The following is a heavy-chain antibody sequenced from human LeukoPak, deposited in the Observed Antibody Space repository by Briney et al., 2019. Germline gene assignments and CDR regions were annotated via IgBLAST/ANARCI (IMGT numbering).Heavy chain of an antibody. CDR2: ISSSGSTI. CDR3: AKDFCSGGSCYSGSDH. V-gene: IGHV3-11*01. CDR1: GFTFSDYY. D-gene: IGHD2-15*01. Sequence: PGGSLRLSCAASGFTFSDYYMSWIRQAPGKGLEWVSYISSSGSTIYYADSVKGRFTISRDNSKNTLYLQMNSLRAEDTAVYYCAKDFCSGGSCYSGSDHWGQGTLVTVSS. J-gene: IGHJ4*02.